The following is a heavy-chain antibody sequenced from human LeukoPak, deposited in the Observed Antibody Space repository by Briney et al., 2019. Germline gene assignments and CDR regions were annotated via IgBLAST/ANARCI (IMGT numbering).Heavy chain of an antibody. D-gene: IGHD4/OR15-4a*01. Sequence: HPGGSLRLSCTVSGFTVSSNSMSWVRQAPGKGLEWVSFIYSDNTHYSDSVKGRFTISRDNSKNTLYLQMNSLIAEDTAVYYCARRAGAYSHPYDYWGQGTLVTVSS. CDR3: ARRAGAYSHPYDY. CDR1: GFTVSSNS. J-gene: IGHJ4*02. CDR2: IYSDNT. V-gene: IGHV3-53*01.